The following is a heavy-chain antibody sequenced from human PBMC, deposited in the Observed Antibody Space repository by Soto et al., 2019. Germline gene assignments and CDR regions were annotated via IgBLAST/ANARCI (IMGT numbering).Heavy chain of an antibody. V-gene: IGHV3-23*01. CDR1: GFTFSKYA. Sequence: EVQLLESGGDLVQPGGSLRLSCAASGFTFSKYAVSWVRQAPGKGLEWVSSISGSGASTYYADSVKGRFTISRDNSNTTVYLHLNSLRAEDTAVYYCAKEGPVPYLYYFYGMDVWGQGTTVTVSS. D-gene: IGHD2-2*01. CDR3: AKEGPVPYLYYFYGMDV. CDR2: ISGSGAST. J-gene: IGHJ6*02.